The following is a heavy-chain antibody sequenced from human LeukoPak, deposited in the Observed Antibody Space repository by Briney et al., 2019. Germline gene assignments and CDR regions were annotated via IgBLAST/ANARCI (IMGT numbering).Heavy chain of an antibody. CDR2: FDPEDGET. V-gene: IGHV1-24*01. J-gene: IGHJ4*02. CDR3: ARNYYGTGDFDY. D-gene: IGHD3-10*01. CDR1: GYTLTELS. Sequence: ASVKVSCKVSGYTLTELSMHWVRQAPGKGLEWMGGFDPEDGETIYAQKFQGRVTMTRDTSIGTAYMELTSLISEDTAVYYCARNYYGTGDFDYWGQGTLVTVSS.